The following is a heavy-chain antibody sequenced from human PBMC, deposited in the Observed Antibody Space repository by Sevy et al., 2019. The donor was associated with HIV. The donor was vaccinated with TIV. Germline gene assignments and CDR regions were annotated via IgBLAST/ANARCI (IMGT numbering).Heavy chain of an antibody. CDR2: IRYDGSTK. J-gene: IGHJ4*02. CDR3: AKDLTGRYSSSSGDFDY. Sequence: GGSLRLSCAASGFTFSIYGMHWVRQAPGKGLEWVACIRYDGSTKYYADSVKGRFTISRDNSKNTLYLQMNSLRAEDTPVYYCAKDLTGRYSSSSGDFDYWGQGTLVTVSS. CDR1: GFTFSIYG. V-gene: IGHV3-30*02. D-gene: IGHD6-6*01.